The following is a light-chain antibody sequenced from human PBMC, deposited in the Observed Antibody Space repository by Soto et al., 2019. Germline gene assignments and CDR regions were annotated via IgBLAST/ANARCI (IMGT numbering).Light chain of an antibody. V-gene: IGKV3-20*01. CDR2: AVS. CDR1: QSLSDTS. CDR3: QQYGKSPPIT. J-gene: IGKJ5*01. Sequence: NVLTQSPGTLSLSPGERATLSCRARQSLSDTSLAWFQQKLGQPPRLLIYAVSSRATGTPDRFSGSGSGTEFTLTINRLEPEDFAVYYCQQYGKSPPITFGQGTRLEIK.